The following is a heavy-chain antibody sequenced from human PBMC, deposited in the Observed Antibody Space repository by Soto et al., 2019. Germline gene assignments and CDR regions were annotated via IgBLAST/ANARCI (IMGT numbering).Heavy chain of an antibody. CDR3: ANQVATGL. J-gene: IGHJ4*02. CDR1: GFIFSRSG. D-gene: IGHD2-15*01. Sequence: QVQLVESGGGVVLPGTSLRLSCAASGFIFSRSGMHWVRQAPGKGLEWVAVISYDGNTKYYADSVKGRFTISRDNSKNTLYLQMTRLSVEDTAVYYCANQVATGLWGQGTLVTVFS. V-gene: IGHV3-30*18. CDR2: ISYDGNTK.